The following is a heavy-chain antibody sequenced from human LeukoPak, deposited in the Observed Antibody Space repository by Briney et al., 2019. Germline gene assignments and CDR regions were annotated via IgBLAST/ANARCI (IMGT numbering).Heavy chain of an antibody. Sequence: GGSLRLPCAASGFTFSSYWMHWVRQAPGKGLVWVSRINSDGSSTSYADSVKGRFTISRDNAKNTLYLQMNSLRAEDTAVYYCARRTYYYDSSGYSGGYDAFDIWGQGTMVTVSS. V-gene: IGHV3-74*01. CDR3: ARRTYYYDSSGYSGGYDAFDI. CDR2: INSDGSST. CDR1: GFTFSSYW. J-gene: IGHJ3*02. D-gene: IGHD3-22*01.